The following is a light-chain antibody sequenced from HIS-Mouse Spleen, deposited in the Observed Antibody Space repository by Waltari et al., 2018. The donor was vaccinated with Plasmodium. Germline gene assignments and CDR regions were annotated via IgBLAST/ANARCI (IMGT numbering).Light chain of an antibody. J-gene: IGLJ3*02. Sequence: SYELTQPPSVSVSTGQTANITCSGDKLGAKYACWYQQKPGQSPVLVIYQDSKRPSGIPERFSGSNSGNTATLTISGTQAMDEADYYCQAWDSSTAVFGGGTKLTVL. CDR2: QDS. CDR1: KLGAKY. V-gene: IGLV3-1*01. CDR3: QAWDSSTAV.